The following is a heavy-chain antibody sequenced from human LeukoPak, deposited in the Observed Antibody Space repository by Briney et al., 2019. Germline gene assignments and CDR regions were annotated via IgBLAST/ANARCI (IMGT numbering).Heavy chain of an antibody. CDR3: ARILIYDSSGYYTGAYYGMDV. Sequence: SETLSLTCTVSGGSISSYYWSWIRQPPGKGLEWIGYIYYSGRTNYSPSLKSRVTISVDTSKNQFSLKVSSMTAADTAVYYCARILIYDSSGYYTGAYYGMDVWGQGTTVTVSS. CDR1: GGSISSYY. D-gene: IGHD3-22*01. CDR2: IYYSGRT. V-gene: IGHV4-59*01. J-gene: IGHJ6*02.